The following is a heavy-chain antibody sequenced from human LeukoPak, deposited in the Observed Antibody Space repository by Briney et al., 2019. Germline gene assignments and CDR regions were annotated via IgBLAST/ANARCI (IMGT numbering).Heavy chain of an antibody. CDR3: AKSLFTSATGTGRAFHI. CDR2: ISVSGDVT. V-gene: IGHV3-23*01. J-gene: IGHJ3*02. D-gene: IGHD1-1*01. Sequence: QPGGSLRLSCAASGFTFSKFPMGWVRQAPGRGLEWVSAISVSGDVTFYADSLRGRFTISRDNSKSTLYLQMNGLRAEDTAIFYCAKSLFTSATGTGRAFHIWGQGTRVTVSS. CDR1: GFTFSKFP.